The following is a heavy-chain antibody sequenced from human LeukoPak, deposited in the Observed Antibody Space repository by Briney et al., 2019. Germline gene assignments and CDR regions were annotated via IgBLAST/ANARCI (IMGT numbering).Heavy chain of an antibody. Sequence: GGSLRLSCAASGFTFSNYVMSWVRQAPGKGLEWVSGISGSGGRTYDADSVKGRFTISRDNSKNTLYLQTNSLRAEDTAVYYCAREGYSGYAVDYWGQGTLVTVSS. J-gene: IGHJ4*02. V-gene: IGHV3-23*01. D-gene: IGHD5-12*01. CDR1: GFTFSNYV. CDR3: AREGYSGYAVDY. CDR2: ISGSGGRT.